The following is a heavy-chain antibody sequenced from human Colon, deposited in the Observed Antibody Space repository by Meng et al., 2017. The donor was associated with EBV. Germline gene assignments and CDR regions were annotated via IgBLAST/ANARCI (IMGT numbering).Heavy chain of an antibody. V-gene: IGHV4-4*02. CDR2: IFHSGST. D-gene: IGHD3-16*01. Sequence: VQVEVAGPGVGEASGTVSLTCSLSGGSISSNNWWSWGRQPPGKGLEWIGEIFHSGSTKHNPSLKSRVTMSMDKSKNQFSLRLSSVTAADTAVYYCVRVRGDFDYWGQGTLVTVSS. CDR1: GGSISSNNW. CDR3: VRVRGDFDY. J-gene: IGHJ4*02.